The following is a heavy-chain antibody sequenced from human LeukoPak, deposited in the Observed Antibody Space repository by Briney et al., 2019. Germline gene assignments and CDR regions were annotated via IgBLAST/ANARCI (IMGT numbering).Heavy chain of an antibody. CDR3: ARLERYYDSSGYHPN. Sequence: SETLSLTCTVSGGSISSYYWSWIRQPPGKGLEWIGYIYYSGSTNYNPSLKSRVTISVDTSKNQFSLKLSSVTAADTAVYYCARLERYYDSSGYHPNWGQGTLVTVSS. D-gene: IGHD3-22*01. J-gene: IGHJ4*02. V-gene: IGHV4-59*08. CDR2: IYYSGST. CDR1: GGSISSYY.